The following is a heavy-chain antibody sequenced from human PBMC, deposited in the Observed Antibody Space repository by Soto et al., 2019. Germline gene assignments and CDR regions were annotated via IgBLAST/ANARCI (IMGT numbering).Heavy chain of an antibody. D-gene: IGHD2-2*03. CDR2: ISAYNGNT. Sequence: EASVKVSCKASGYTFTSYGISWVRQAPGQGLEWMGWISAYNGNTNYAQKLQGRVTMTTDTSTSTAYMELRSLRSDDTAVYYCARDGDCSSTSCSVYNWFDPWGQGTLVTVSS. CDR1: GYTFTSYG. CDR3: ARDGDCSSTSCSVYNWFDP. J-gene: IGHJ5*02. V-gene: IGHV1-18*04.